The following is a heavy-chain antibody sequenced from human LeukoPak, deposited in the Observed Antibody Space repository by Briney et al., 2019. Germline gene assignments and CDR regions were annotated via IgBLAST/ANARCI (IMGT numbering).Heavy chain of an antibody. J-gene: IGHJ4*02. CDR2: ISNSGDST. V-gene: IGHV3-23*01. D-gene: IGHD2-2*01. CDR3: PLPTHVGNPYYFDY. Sequence: PGGSLRLSCAASGVSFSSFPMNWVRQAPGKGLEWVSGISNSGDSTYYADSVKGRFTISRDNSKQTVHLQMKSLRAEDTAIYYCPLPTHVGNPYYFDYWGQGILVTVS. CDR1: GVSFSSFP.